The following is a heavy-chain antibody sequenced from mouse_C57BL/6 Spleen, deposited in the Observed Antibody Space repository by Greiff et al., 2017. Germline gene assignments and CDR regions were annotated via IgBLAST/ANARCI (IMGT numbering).Heavy chain of an antibody. D-gene: IGHD2-4*01. CDR2: ISSGGSYT. CDR3: ASLYYDCVRAMDY. V-gene: IGHV5-6*01. Sequence: EVKLVESGGDLVKPGGSLKLSCAASGFTFSSYGMSWVRQTPDKRLEWVATISSGGSYTYYPDSVKGRFTICRDNAKNTLYLQMSSLKSEDTAMYDCASLYYDCVRAMDYWGQGTSVTVSS. CDR1: GFTFSSYG. J-gene: IGHJ4*01.